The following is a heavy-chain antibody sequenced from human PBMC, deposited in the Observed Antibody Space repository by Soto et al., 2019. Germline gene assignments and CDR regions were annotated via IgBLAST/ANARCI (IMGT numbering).Heavy chain of an antibody. V-gene: IGHV5-51*01. D-gene: IGHD2-15*01. CDR1: GYSVTRPS. CDR3: ARQDIVTATVRGVYFDA. CDR2: IYPADSDA. J-gene: IGHJ4*02. Sequence: GESLNLYCTADGYSVTRPSIGCVSPAPGRGLEWVAVIYPADSDARYSPSCRGRGTISVDISINAVYLQWRSLKASDTAIYFCARQDIVTATVRGVYFDAWGQGTPVTVSS.